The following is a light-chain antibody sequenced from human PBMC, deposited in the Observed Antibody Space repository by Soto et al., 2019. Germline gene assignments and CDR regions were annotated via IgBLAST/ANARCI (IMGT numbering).Light chain of an antibody. Sequence: TVLTQSPANLSLSPGERATLSCKASQSIGNSLGWIQQKPGQAPRLLIDDAFNRATGIPSRFTGSGSGSDCTLTVSSLEPEDFGVYYCRQRYNWPLTFGGGTKVEIK. CDR2: DAF. CDR3: RQRYNWPLT. V-gene: IGKV3-11*01. CDR1: QSIGNS. J-gene: IGKJ4*01.